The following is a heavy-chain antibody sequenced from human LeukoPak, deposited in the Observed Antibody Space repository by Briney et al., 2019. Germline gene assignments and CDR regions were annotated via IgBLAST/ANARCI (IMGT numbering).Heavy chain of an antibody. CDR1: GFTFSSYS. V-gene: IGHV3-21*01. CDR2: ISSSSSYI. D-gene: IGHD3-3*01. Sequence: GGSLRLSCAASGFTFSSYSMNWVRQAPGKGLEWVSSISSSSSYIYYADSVKGRFTISRDNAKNSLYLQMNSLRAEDTAVYYCARARSGHAFDIWGQGTMVTVSS. J-gene: IGHJ3*02. CDR3: ARARSGHAFDI.